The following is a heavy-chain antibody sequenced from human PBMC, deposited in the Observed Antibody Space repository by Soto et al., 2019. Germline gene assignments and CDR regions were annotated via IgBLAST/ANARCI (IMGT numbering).Heavy chain of an antibody. CDR2: IIPIFGTA. J-gene: IGHJ4*02. Sequence: QVQLVQSGAEVKKPGSSVKVSCKASGGTFSSYAISWVRQAPGQGLEWMGGIIPIFGTANYAQKFQDRVTITADESTSTAYMELSSLRSEDTAVYYCARVVYYDSSGRLGGFDYWGQGTLVTVSS. CDR3: ARVVYYDSSGRLGGFDY. V-gene: IGHV1-69*01. CDR1: GGTFSSYA. D-gene: IGHD3-22*01.